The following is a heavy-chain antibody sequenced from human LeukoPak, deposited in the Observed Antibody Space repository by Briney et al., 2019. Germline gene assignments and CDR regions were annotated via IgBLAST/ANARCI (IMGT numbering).Heavy chain of an antibody. D-gene: IGHD3-3*01. J-gene: IGHJ4*02. V-gene: IGHV3-15*01. Sequence: GGSLRLSCAASGFTFSNAWMSWVRQAPGKGLEWVGRIKSKTDGGTTDYAAPVKGRFTISRDDSKNTLYLQMNSLKTEDTAVYYCTTAIDFWSGYYAYWGQGTLVTVSS. CDR1: GFTFSNAW. CDR2: IKSKTDGGTT. CDR3: TTAIDFWSGYYAY.